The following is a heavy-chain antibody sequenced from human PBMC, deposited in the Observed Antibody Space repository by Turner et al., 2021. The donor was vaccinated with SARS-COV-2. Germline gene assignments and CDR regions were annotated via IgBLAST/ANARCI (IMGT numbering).Heavy chain of an antibody. J-gene: IGHJ5*02. D-gene: IGHD5-12*01. CDR1: GITFSSYG. CDR3: ARVVADGYKYSWFDP. Sequence: QLQLVESGGGVVPPGRFLSLSCAASGITFSSYGIHWVRQAPGKGLEWVAVISYDGGNKYYADSVKGRFTISRDKSKNTLYLQMNSLRAEDTAVYYCARVVADGYKYSWFDPWGQGTLVIVS. CDR2: ISYDGGNK. V-gene: IGHV3-30*04.